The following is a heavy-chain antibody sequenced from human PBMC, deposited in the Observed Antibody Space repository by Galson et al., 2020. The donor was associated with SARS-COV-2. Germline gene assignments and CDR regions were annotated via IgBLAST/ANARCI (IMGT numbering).Heavy chain of an antibody. CDR2: ISYDGSNK. V-gene: IGHV3-30*04. CDR1: GFTFSSYA. Sequence: QLGESLKLSCAASGFTFSSYAMHWVRQAPGKGLEWVAVISYDGSNKNYADSVKGRFTISRDNSKNTLYLQMNSLRAEDTAVYYCARDRLGYCSGGSCYSPFAYWGQGTLVTVSS. D-gene: IGHD2-15*01. J-gene: IGHJ4*02. CDR3: ARDRLGYCSGGSCYSPFAY.